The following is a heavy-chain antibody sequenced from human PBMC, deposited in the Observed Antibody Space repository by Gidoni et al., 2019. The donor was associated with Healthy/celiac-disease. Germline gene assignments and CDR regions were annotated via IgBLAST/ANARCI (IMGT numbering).Heavy chain of an antibody. D-gene: IGHD3-10*01. Sequence: QLQLQESGPGLVKPSETLSLTCTGSGGSISSSSDYWGWVRQPPGKVLEWIVSISSSGSTYYNPSLQSRAPISGDTSKNPFSLKLISVSAADTAVYYCARGSYYYGSGSPNWFDPWCQGTLVTVSS. CDR1: GGSISSSSDY. V-gene: IGHV4-39*01. J-gene: IGHJ5*02. CDR3: ARGSYYYGSGSPNWFDP. CDR2: ISSSGST.